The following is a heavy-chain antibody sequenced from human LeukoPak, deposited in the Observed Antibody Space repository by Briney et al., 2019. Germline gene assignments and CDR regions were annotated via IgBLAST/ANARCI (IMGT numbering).Heavy chain of an antibody. CDR1: GGSISTSSNY. V-gene: IGHV4-39*07. CDR2: IYYSGST. CDR3: ARGVRWLQLSYFDY. J-gene: IGHJ4*02. D-gene: IGHD5-24*01. Sequence: SETLSLTCAVSGGSISTSSNYWGWIRQPPGKGLEWIGNIYYSGSTDYNPSLKSRVTISVDTSKNQFSLKLSSVTAADTAVYYCARGVRWLQLSYFDYWGQGTLVTVSS.